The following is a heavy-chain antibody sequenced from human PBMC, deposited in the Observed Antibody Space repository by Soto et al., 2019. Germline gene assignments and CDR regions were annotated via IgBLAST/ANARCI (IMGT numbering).Heavy chain of an antibody. CDR2: INPNSGGT. J-gene: IGHJ6*02. CDR1: GYTFTGYY. D-gene: IGHD2-2*01. CDR3: ARDTVPAAPYGAHYYGMDV. V-gene: IGHV1-2*04. Sequence: ASVKVSCKASGYTFTGYYMHWVRQAPGQGLEWMGWINPNSGGTNYAQKFQGWVTMTRDTSISTAYMELSRLRSDDTAVYYCARDTVPAAPYGAHYYGMDVWGQGTTVTVSS.